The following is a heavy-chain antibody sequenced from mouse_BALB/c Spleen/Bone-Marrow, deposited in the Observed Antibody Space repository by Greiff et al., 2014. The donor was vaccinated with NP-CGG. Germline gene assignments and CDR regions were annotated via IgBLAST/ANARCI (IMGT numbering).Heavy chain of an antibody. V-gene: IGHV1S29*02. CDR1: GYTFTDYN. Sequence: VQLKESGPELVKPGASVKISRKASGYTFTDYNMHWVKQSHGKSLEWIGYIYPYNGGTGYNQKFKSKATLTVDNSSSTAYMELRSLTSEDSAVYYCARGGDRYDDWFAYWGQGTLVTVSA. D-gene: IGHD2-14*01. CDR2: IYPYNGGT. J-gene: IGHJ3*01. CDR3: ARGGDRYDDWFAY.